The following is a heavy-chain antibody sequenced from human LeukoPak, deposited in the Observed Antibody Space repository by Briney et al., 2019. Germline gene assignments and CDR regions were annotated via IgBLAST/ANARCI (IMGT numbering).Heavy chain of an antibody. CDR1: GFTFSSYS. CDR2: ISSSSSYI. CDR3: AKDGKTRNWNYFQAKPVY. J-gene: IGHJ4*02. Sequence: PGGSLRLSCAASGFTFSSYSMNWVRQAPGKGLEWVSSISSSSSYIYYADSLKGRFTISRDNAKNSLYLQMNSLRAEDTAIYYCAKDGKTRNWNYFQAKPVYWGQGTLVTVSS. V-gene: IGHV3-21*04. D-gene: IGHD1-7*01.